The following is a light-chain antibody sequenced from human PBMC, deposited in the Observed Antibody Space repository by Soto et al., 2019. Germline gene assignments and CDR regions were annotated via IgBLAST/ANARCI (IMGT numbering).Light chain of an antibody. J-gene: IGLJ1*01. CDR3: GTWDSSLSEGYV. CDR2: ENN. V-gene: IGLV1-51*02. Sequence: QSVLTQPPSVSAAPGQKGTISCSGSSSNIGNNYVSWYQQLPGTAPKLLIYENNKRPSGIPDRFSGSKSGTSATLGITGLQTGDEADYYCGTWDSSLSEGYVFGTGTKLTVL. CDR1: SSNIGNNY.